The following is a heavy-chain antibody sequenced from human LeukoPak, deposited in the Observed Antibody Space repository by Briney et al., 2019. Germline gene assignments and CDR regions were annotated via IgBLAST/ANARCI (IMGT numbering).Heavy chain of an antibody. CDR1: GFTVSSNY. CDR2: TYSGGST. V-gene: IGHV3-53*01. CDR3: ARHLQPLYYFDY. J-gene: IGHJ4*02. Sequence: GGSLRLSCAASGFTVSSNYMSWVRQAPGKGLEWVSVTYSGGSTYYADSVKGRFTVSRDNSKNTLYLQMNSLRAEDTAVYYCARHLQPLYYFDYWGQGTLVTVSS.